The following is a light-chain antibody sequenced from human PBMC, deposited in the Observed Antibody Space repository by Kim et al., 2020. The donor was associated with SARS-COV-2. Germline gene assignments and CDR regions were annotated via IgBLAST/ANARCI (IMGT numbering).Light chain of an antibody. Sequence: GTPGQTARITCSGDKLGDKYASWYQQKPGQSPVVVIFRDNRRPSGIPERFSGSNSGNTATLTISGTQAMDEADYYCQAWDSSIYVFGTGTKVTVL. J-gene: IGLJ1*01. CDR1: KLGDKY. CDR3: QAWDSSIYV. CDR2: RDN. V-gene: IGLV3-1*01.